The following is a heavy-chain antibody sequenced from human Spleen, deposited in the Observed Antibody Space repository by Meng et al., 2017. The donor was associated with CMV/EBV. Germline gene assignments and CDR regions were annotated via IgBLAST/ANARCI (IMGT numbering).Heavy chain of an antibody. Sequence: ASVKVSCKASGYTFTSYDINWVRQATGQGLEWMGWMNPNSGNTGYAQKFQGRVTITRNTSISTAYMELSSLTFDDTAVYYCAGGGRWFDPWGQGTLVTVSS. CDR1: GYTFTSYD. CDR3: AGGGRWFDP. CDR2: MNPNSGNT. J-gene: IGHJ5*02. V-gene: IGHV1-8*03.